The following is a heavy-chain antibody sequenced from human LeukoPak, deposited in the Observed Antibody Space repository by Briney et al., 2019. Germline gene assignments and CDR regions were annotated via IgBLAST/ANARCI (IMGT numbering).Heavy chain of an antibody. D-gene: IGHD6-13*01. J-gene: IGHJ6*02. Sequence: SETLSLTCTVSGGSISSYYWSWIRQPPGKGLEWIGYIYYSRSTNYNPSLKSRVTISVDTSKNQFSLKLSSVTAADTAVYYCASGYDYYYGMDVWGQGTTVTVSS. CDR1: GGSISSYY. V-gene: IGHV4-59*08. CDR3: ASGYDYYYGMDV. CDR2: IYYSRST.